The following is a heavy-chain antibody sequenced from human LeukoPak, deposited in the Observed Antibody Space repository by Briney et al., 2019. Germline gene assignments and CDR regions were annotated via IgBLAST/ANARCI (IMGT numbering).Heavy chain of an antibody. Sequence: GGSLRLSCAASGFTVSSNYMNWVRQAPGKGLEWVANIKQDGSEKYYVDSVKGRFTISRDNAKNSLYLQMNSLRAEDTAVYYCARAGPGIAAAGTYYYYYMDVWGKGTTVTVSS. CDR2: IKQDGSEK. J-gene: IGHJ6*03. CDR3: ARAGPGIAAAGTYYYYYMDV. D-gene: IGHD6-13*01. V-gene: IGHV3-7*01. CDR1: GFTVSSNY.